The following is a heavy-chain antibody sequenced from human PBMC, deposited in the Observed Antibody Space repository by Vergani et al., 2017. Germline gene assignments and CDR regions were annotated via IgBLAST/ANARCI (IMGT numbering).Heavy chain of an antibody. D-gene: IGHD3-22*01. V-gene: IGHV4-39*01. Sequence: QLQLQESGPGLVKPSETLSLTCTVSGGSISSSSSYWGWIRQPPGKGLEWIGSIYYSGSTYYNPSLKSRVTISVDTSKNQFSLKLSSVTAADTAVYYCALNGDYYDSSGYLDYWGQGTLVTVSS. CDR2: IYYSGST. CDR1: GGSISSSSSY. J-gene: IGHJ4*02. CDR3: ALNGDYYDSSGYLDY.